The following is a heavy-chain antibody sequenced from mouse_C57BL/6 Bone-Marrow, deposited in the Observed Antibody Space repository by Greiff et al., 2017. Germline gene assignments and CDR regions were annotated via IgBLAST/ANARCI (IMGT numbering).Heavy chain of an antibody. CDR3: TRRFSYYYGSSYEYVDV. J-gene: IGHJ1*03. CDR2: IRNKANNHAT. CDR1: GFTFSDAW. V-gene: IGHV6-6*01. D-gene: IGHD1-1*01. Sequence: VQLKESGGGLVQPGGSMKLSCAASGFTFSDAWMDWVRQSPEKGLEWVAEIRNKANNHATYYAESVKGRFTISRDDSKRSVYLQMNSLRAEDTGSYYCTRRFSYYYGSSYEYVDVWGTGTTVTVSS.